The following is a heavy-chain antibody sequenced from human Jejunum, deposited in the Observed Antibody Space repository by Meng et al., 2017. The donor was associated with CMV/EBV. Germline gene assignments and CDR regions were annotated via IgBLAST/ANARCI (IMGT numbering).Heavy chain of an antibody. CDR3: AHSDLFGGVVVPFDS. D-gene: IGHD3-16*02. CDR2: IFWDDDK. Sequence: FSISTGGVGVGWIRQPPGKDLEWLALIFWDDDKRYSPSLKSRLTITKDASKNQVVLTLTNVDPADTATYFCAHSDLFGGVVVPFDSWGQGTLVTVSS. V-gene: IGHV2-5*02. CDR1: FSISTGGVG. J-gene: IGHJ4*02.